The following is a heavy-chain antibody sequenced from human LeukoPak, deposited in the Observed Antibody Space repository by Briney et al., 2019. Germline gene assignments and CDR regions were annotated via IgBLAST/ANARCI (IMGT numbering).Heavy chain of an antibody. CDR3: ARTFYDSSGYYWFDP. CDR2: INPNSGGT. Sequence: WASVKVSCKASGDSFTGYSIHWVRQAPGQGLEWMGLINPNSGGTNYAQKFQGRVTMTRDTSISTAYMELSSLRSDDTAVYYCARTFYDSSGYYWFDPWGQGTLVTVSS. V-gene: IGHV1-2*02. J-gene: IGHJ5*02. D-gene: IGHD3-22*01. CDR1: GDSFTGYS.